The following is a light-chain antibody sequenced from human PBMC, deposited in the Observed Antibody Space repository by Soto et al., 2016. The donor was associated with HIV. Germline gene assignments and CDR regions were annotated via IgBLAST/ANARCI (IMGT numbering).Light chain of an antibody. V-gene: IGKV1-12*01. CDR3: QQANSFPLT. Sequence: DIQMTQSPSSVSASVGDRVTITCRASQGISSWLVWYQQKPGKAPKLLIYGASSLQSGVPSRFSGSGSGTDFSLTTSSLQPEDFATYYCQQANSFPLTFGGGTKVRSN. CDR1: QGISSW. CDR2: GAS. J-gene: IGKJ4*01.